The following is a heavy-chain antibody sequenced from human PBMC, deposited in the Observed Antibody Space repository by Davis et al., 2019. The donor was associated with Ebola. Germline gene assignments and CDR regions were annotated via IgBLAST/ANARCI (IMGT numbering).Heavy chain of an antibody. CDR1: GYTFTGYY. V-gene: IGHV1-2*04. D-gene: IGHD4-23*01. CDR2: INPNSGGT. Sequence: ASVKVSCKASGYTFTGYYMHWVRQAPGQGLEWMGWINPNSGGTNYAQKFQGWVTMTRDTSISTAYMELSSLRSEDTAVYYCARATVVTRIFDYWGQGTLVTVSS. J-gene: IGHJ4*02. CDR3: ARATVVTRIFDY.